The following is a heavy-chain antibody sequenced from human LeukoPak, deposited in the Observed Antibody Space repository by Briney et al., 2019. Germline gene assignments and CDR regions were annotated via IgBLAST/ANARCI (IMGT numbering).Heavy chain of an antibody. CDR3: ARERGYSYGSDAFDI. J-gene: IGHJ3*02. CDR1: GGTFSGYA. CDR2: IIPIFGTA. V-gene: IGHV1-69*05. Sequence: AASVKVSCKASGGTFSGYAISWVRQAPGQGLEWMGGIIPIFGTANYAQKFRGRVTITTDESTSTAYMELSSLRSEDTAVYYCARERGYSYGSDAFDIWGQGTMVTVSS. D-gene: IGHD5-18*01.